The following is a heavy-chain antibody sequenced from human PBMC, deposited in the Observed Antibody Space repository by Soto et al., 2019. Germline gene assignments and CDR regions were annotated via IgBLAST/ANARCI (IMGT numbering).Heavy chain of an antibody. CDR1: GFTFSNYA. CDR3: AKADTGHFRPFEY. V-gene: IGHV3-23*01. Sequence: EAQLLESGGGLVQPGESLRLSCAASGFTFSNYAMSWVRQAPGEGLEWVSVVSDDGGTTFYADSVRARFTISTDNSKNTVDLQMNSLRAEDTAVYYCAKADTGHFRPFEYCGQGTLVTVSS. J-gene: IGHJ4*02. CDR2: VSDDGGTT. D-gene: IGHD3-9*01.